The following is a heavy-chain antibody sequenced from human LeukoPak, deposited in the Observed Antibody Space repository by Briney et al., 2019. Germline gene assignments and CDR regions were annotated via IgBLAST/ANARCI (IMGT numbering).Heavy chain of an antibody. Sequence: SETLSLTCTVSGGSLSRSTYYWGWIGQPPGKGLEWIGSIYYSGSTYYNPPLKSRVTISVDTSKNQFSLKLSSVTAADTAVYYCAGRIAARPINNWFDPWGQGTLVTVSS. V-gene: IGHV4-39*01. J-gene: IGHJ5*02. D-gene: IGHD6-6*01. CDR3: AGRIAARPINNWFDP. CDR2: IYYSGST. CDR1: GGSLSRSTYY.